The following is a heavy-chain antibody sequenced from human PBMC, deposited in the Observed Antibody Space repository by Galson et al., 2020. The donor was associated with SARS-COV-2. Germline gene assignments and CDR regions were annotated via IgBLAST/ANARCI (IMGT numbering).Heavy chain of an antibody. CDR2: INHSGST. D-gene: IGHD3-3*01. V-gene: IGHV4-34*01. CDR3: ARGDFWSGYLGTNNWFDP. J-gene: IGHJ5*02. CDR1: GGSFSGYY. Sequence: SETLSLTCAVYGGSFSGYYWSWIRQPPGKGLEWIGEINHSGSTNYNPSLKSRVTISVDTSKNKFSLKQSSVTAADTAVYYCARGDFWSGYLGTNNWFDPWGQGTLVTVAS.